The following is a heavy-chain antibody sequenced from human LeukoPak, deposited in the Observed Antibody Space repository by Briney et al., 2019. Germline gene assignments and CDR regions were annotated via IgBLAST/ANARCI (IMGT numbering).Heavy chain of an antibody. V-gene: IGHV3-48*01. J-gene: IGHJ4*02. Sequence: GGSLRLSCAASGFTFSSYSMNWVRQAPGKGLEWVSYISSSSSTIYYADSVKGRFTISRDNAKNSLYLQMNSLRAEDTAVYYCATYSGYDFYQLGYWGQGTLVTVSS. CDR2: ISSSSSTI. CDR1: GFTFSSYS. D-gene: IGHD5-12*01. CDR3: ATYSGYDFYQLGY.